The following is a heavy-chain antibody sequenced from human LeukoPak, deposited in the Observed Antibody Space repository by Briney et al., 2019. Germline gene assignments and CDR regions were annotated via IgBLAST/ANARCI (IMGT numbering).Heavy chain of an antibody. Sequence: KPSETLSLTCTVSGGSISSGDYYWSWIRQPPGKGLEWIGYIYYSGSTYYNPSLKSRVTISVDTSKNQFSLKLSSVTAADTAVYYCARAVHGSGSYYNSIAFDIWGQGTMVTVSS. CDR3: ARAVHGSGSYYNSIAFDI. J-gene: IGHJ3*02. V-gene: IGHV4-30-4*01. CDR1: GGSISSGDYY. D-gene: IGHD3-10*01. CDR2: IYYSGST.